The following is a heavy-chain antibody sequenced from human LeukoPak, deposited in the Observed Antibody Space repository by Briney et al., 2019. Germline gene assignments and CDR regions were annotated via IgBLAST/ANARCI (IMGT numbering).Heavy chain of an antibody. CDR1: GFSFISYS. CDR2: ISSSSSYI. CDR3: ARSGYSSSWYPPTPSHRRGYFDY. Sequence: GGSLRLSCAASGFSFISYSMNWVRQAPGKGLEWVSSISSSSSYIYYADSVKGRFTISRDNAKNSLYLQMNSLRAEDTAVYYCARSGYSSSWYPPTPSHRRGYFDYWGQGTLVTVSS. V-gene: IGHV3-21*01. J-gene: IGHJ4*02. D-gene: IGHD6-13*01.